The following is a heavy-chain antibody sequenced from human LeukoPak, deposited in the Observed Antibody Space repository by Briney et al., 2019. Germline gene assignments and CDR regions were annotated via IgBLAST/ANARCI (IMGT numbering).Heavy chain of an antibody. CDR3: ARNEWLVRNWFDP. Sequence: GASVKVSCKASGYTFTSYYMHWVGQAPGQGLEWMGRINPNSGGTNYAQKFQGRVTVTRDTSISTAYMELSRLRSDDTAVYYCARNEWLVRNWFDPWGQGTLVTVSS. J-gene: IGHJ5*02. CDR1: GYTFTSYY. V-gene: IGHV1-2*06. D-gene: IGHD6-19*01. CDR2: INPNSGGT.